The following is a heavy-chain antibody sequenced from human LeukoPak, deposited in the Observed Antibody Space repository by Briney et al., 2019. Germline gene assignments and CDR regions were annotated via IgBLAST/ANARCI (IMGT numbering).Heavy chain of an antibody. CDR1: GGSISSGSYY. D-gene: IGHD4-17*01. V-gene: IGHV4-61*02. J-gene: IGHJ4*02. CDR2: IYTSGST. Sequence: SETLSLTCTVSGGSISSGSYYWSWIRQPAGKGLEWIGRIYTSGSTNYNPSLKSRVSISLDTSKNQFSLKLSSVTAADTAVYYCARLSGDYVAFDYWGQGTLVTVSS. CDR3: ARLSGDYVAFDY.